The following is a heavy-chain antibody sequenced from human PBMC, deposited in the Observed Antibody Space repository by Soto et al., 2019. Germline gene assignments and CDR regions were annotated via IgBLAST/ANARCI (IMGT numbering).Heavy chain of an antibody. Sequence: GSLRLSCAASGFTFSSYAMSWVRQAPGKGLEWVSAISGSGGSTYYADSVKGRFTISRDNSKNTLYLQMNSLRAEDTAVYYCAKDLKETIFGVVIMGAFDIWGQGTMVTVSS. V-gene: IGHV3-23*01. J-gene: IGHJ3*02. CDR2: ISGSGGST. CDR1: GFTFSSYA. CDR3: AKDLKETIFGVVIMGAFDI. D-gene: IGHD3-3*01.